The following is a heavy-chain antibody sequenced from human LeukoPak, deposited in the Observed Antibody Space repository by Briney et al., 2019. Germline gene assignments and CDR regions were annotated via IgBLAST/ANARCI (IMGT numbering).Heavy chain of an antibody. V-gene: IGHV4-39*07. Sequence: SETLSLTCTVSGGSISSSSYYWGWIRQPPGKGLEWIGSIYYSGSTYYNPSLKSRVTISVDTSKNQFSLKLSSVTAADTAVYYCARVHDLHYDFWSGYPNWFDPWGQGTLVTVSS. CDR1: GGSISSSSYY. CDR3: ARVHDLHYDFWSGYPNWFDP. J-gene: IGHJ5*02. D-gene: IGHD3-3*01. CDR2: IYYSGST.